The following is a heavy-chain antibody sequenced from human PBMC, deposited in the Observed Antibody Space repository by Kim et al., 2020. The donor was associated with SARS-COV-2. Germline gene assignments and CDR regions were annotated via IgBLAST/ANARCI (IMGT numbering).Heavy chain of an antibody. Sequence: PSLKSRVTISVDTSKNQFSLKLSSVTAADTAVYYCARHETSSSWWGAIDYWGQGTLVTVSS. J-gene: IGHJ4*02. CDR3: ARHETSSSWWGAIDY. V-gene: IGHV4-39*01. D-gene: IGHD6-13*01.